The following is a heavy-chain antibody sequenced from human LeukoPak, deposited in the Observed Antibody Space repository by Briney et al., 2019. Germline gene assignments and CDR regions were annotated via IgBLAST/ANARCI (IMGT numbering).Heavy chain of an antibody. V-gene: IGHV3-49*03. J-gene: IGHJ6*03. Sequence: GGSLRLSCAASGFTFGDYAMSWLRQAPGKGLEWVGFIRTEAYDGATDYGASVKGRFAISRDDSKNIAYLQMNSLNTEDKAVYYCTRTFGYYYFYMDVWGKGTTVIVSS. D-gene: IGHD3-16*01. CDR1: GFTFGDYA. CDR3: TRTFGYYYFYMDV. CDR2: IRTEAYDGAT.